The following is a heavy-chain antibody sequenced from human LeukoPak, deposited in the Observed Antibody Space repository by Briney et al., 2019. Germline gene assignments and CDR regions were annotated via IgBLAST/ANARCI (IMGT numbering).Heavy chain of an antibody. CDR1: GFTFSSYA. Sequence: GGSLRLSCAASGFTFSSYAMHWVRQAPGKGLEYVSAISSNGGSTYYANSVKGRFTIPRDNSKNTLYLQMGSLRAEDMAVYYCARTLFDYWGQGTLVTVSS. CDR2: ISSNGGST. V-gene: IGHV3-64*01. J-gene: IGHJ4*02. CDR3: ARTLFDY.